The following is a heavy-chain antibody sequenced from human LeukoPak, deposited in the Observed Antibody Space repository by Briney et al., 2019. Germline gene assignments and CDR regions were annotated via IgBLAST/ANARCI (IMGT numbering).Heavy chain of an antibody. CDR2: INPNSGGA. Sequence: ASVKVSCKASGYTFTGHYMHWVRQAPGQGPEWMGCINPNSGGASFAPKFQGRVTMTRDTSMSTAYMELSRLRTDDTAVYHCARYALYASGGAGGFDIWGQGTMVTVSS. CDR3: ARYALYASGGAGGFDI. V-gene: IGHV1-2*02. J-gene: IGHJ3*02. D-gene: IGHD3-10*01. CDR1: GYTFTGHY.